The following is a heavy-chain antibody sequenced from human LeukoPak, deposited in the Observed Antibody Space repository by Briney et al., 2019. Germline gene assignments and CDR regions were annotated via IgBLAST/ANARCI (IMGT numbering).Heavy chain of an antibody. V-gene: IGHV3-30*04. D-gene: IGHD3-16*01. CDR2: ISYDGSNK. J-gene: IGHJ6*03. Sequence: GGSLRLSCAASGFTFSSYAMHWVRQAPGKGLEWVAVISYDGSNKYYADSVKGRFTISRDNAKNTLYLQINSLSAEDTAVYYCYVHHYYYYMDVWGKGTTVTVSS. CDR3: YVHHYYYYMDV. CDR1: GFTFSSYA.